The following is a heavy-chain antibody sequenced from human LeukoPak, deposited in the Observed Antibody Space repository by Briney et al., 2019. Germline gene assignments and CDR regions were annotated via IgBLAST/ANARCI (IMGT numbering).Heavy chain of an antibody. V-gene: IGHV4-39*07. CDR1: GGSISSSIYY. CDR2: IYKSGST. Sequence: SETLSLTCIVSGGSISSSIYYWGWIRQPPGKGLEWIGSIYKSGSTSYNPSLKSRVTMSVDTSKNQFSLKLSSVTAADTAVYYCARVIGITRFDPWGQGTLVTVSS. J-gene: IGHJ5*02. CDR3: ARVIGITRFDP. D-gene: IGHD3-10*01.